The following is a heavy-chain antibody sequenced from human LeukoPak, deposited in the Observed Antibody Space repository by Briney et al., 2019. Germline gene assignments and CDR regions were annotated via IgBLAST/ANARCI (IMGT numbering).Heavy chain of an antibody. V-gene: IGHV1-2*06. CDR1: GYTFTGYY. CDR2: INPNSGGT. CDR3: AREPHYYYYMEV. J-gene: IGHJ6*03. Sequence: ASVKVSCKAPGYTFTGYYMHWVRQAPGQGLEWMERINPNSGGTNYAQKFQGRVTMTRDTSISTAYMELSRLRSDDTAVYYCAREPHYYYYMEVWGKGPTVTVSS.